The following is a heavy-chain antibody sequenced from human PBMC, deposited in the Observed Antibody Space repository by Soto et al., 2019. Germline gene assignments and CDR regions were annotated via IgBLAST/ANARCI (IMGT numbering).Heavy chain of an antibody. D-gene: IGHD1-20*01. CDR3: AKPPDYNWNDY. Sequence: EVQLLESGGGXVQPGGSLXXXXXASGFTFSSYAMSWVRQAPGKGLEWISAVSGSGGSTYYADSVKGRFTISRDNSKDTLYLQMNNLRAEDTAVYYCAKPPDYNWNDYWGQGTLVTVSS. CDR2: VSGSGGST. V-gene: IGHV3-23*01. J-gene: IGHJ4*02. CDR1: GFTFSSYA.